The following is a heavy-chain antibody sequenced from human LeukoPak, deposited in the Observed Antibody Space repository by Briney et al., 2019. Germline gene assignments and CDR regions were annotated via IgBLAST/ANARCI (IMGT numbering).Heavy chain of an antibody. Sequence: ASVKVSCKASGYTFTGYYMHWVRQAPGQGLEWMGWINPNSGGTNYAQKFQGRVTMTRDTSISTAYVELSRLRSDDTAVYYCASTNVLLWSGYYTSYYFDYWGQGTLVTVSS. CDR1: GYTFTGYY. V-gene: IGHV1-2*02. CDR2: INPNSGGT. D-gene: IGHD3-3*01. CDR3: ASTNVLLWSGYYTSYYFDY. J-gene: IGHJ4*02.